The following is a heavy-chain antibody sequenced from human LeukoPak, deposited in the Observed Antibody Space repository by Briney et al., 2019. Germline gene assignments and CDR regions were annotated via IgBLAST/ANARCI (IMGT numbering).Heavy chain of an antibody. CDR1: GYTFTSYY. V-gene: IGHV1-46*01. CDR2: INPSGGST. CDR3: ARDDGWELLNSYAFDI. D-gene: IGHD1-26*01. Sequence: ASVKVSCKASGYTFTSYYMHWVRQAPGQGLERMGIINPSGGSTSYAQKFQGRVTMTRDTSTSTVYMELSSLRSEDTAVYYCARDDGWELLNSYAFDIWGQGTMVTVSS. J-gene: IGHJ3*02.